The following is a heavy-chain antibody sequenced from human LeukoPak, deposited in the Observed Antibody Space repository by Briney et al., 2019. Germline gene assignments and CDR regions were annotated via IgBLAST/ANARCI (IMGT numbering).Heavy chain of an antibody. V-gene: IGHV1-2*02. CDR1: GYTFTGYY. J-gene: IGHJ4*02. CDR2: INPNSGGT. Sequence: ASVKVSCKASGYTFTGYYMHWVRQAPGQGLEWMGWINPNSGGTNYAQKFQGRVTMTRDTSISTAYMELSRLRSDDTAVYYCARDVTMVRGDRYFDYWGQGTLVTVSS. D-gene: IGHD3-10*01. CDR3: ARDVTMVRGDRYFDY.